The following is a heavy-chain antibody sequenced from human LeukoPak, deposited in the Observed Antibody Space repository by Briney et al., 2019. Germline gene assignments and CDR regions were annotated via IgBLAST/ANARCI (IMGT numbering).Heavy chain of an antibody. CDR1: GVSMSAYQ. CDR2: INTKGET. J-gene: IGHJ4*02. D-gene: IGHD2-21*01. Sequence: SETLSLTCTVSGVSMSAYQWSWVRQSTEKGLEWIGCINTKGETSYNPSLKSRVTTSVDTSKSQFSLRLTSVTAADTAVYYCATSNDAKIAPFDHWGQGAPVTVSS. V-gene: IGHV4-4*09. CDR3: ATSNDAKIAPFDH.